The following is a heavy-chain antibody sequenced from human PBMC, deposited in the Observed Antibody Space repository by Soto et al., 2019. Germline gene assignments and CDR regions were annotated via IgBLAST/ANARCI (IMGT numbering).Heavy chain of an antibody. CDR3: GKDGDRNGYYLNYFDY. CDR1: GFTFTSYA. D-gene: IGHD3-22*01. V-gene: IGHV3-23*01. Sequence: GGSLRLSCAASGFTFTSYAMSWVRQAPGKGLQWVSAISGSGGSTYYADSVKGRFTISRDNSKNTLYLQMNSLRAEDTAIYYYGKDGDRNGYYLNYFDYWGQGTLVTVSS. J-gene: IGHJ4*02. CDR2: ISGSGGST.